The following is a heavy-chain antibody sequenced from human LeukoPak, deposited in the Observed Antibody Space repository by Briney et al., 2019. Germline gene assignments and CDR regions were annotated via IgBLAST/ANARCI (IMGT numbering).Heavy chain of an antibody. CDR1: GFTFSSYA. CDR3: ATVGYSSGWRDY. CDR2: ISGSGGST. J-gene: IGHJ4*02. D-gene: IGHD6-19*01. V-gene: IGHV3-23*01. Sequence: GGSLRLSCAASGFTFSSYAMSWVRQAPGKGLEWVSAISGSGGSTYYADSVKGRFTISRDNSKNTLYLQMNSLRAEDTAVYYCATVGYSSGWRDYWGQGTLVTVSS.